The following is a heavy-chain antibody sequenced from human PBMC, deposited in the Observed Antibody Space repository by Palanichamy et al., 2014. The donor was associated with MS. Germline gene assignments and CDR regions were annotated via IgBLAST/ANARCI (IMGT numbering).Heavy chain of an antibody. D-gene: IGHD6-13*01. CDR2: TDNDGSAT. CDR1: GFTFSGYW. J-gene: IGHJ4*02. CDR3: ARDQTPGYFDY. V-gene: IGHV3-74*01. Sequence: EVQLVESGGDLVQPGRSLRLSCAASGFTFSGYWMHWVRQAPGKGLVWVARTDNDGSATSYADSVKGRFTISRDNAKNTLYLEMNSLSAEDTAVYYCARDQTPGYFDYWGQGTLVTVSS.